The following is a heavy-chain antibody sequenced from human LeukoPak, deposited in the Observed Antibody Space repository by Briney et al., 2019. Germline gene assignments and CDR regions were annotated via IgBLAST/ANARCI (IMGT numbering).Heavy chain of an antibody. V-gene: IGHV4-59*01. D-gene: IGHD5-24*01. Sequence: PSETLSLTCSVSGGSISSYYWSWIRQPPGKGLEWIGYVYYSGSTNYNPSLKSRVTLSVDTSKNQFSLKLNSVTAADTAVYYCARGRWGPYAFGIWAQGTMVTVSS. CDR2: VYYSGST. CDR3: ARGRWGPYAFGI. CDR1: GGSISSYY. J-gene: IGHJ3*02.